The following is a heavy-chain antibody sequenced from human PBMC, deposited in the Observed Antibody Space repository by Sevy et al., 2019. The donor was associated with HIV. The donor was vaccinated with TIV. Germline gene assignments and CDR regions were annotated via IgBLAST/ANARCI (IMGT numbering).Heavy chain of an antibody. J-gene: IGHJ4*02. Sequence: GGSLRLSCTASGFIFGDYGMSWVRQAPGKGLEWIAFFKSKIHGGTTENAASVKGRFTISRDDSKNIVYLQMSNLKTEDTAVYYCTRWSGSQSIFVYWGQGTLVTVSS. CDR3: TRWSGSQSIFVY. D-gene: IGHD1-26*01. V-gene: IGHV3-49*04. CDR2: FKSKIHGGTT. CDR1: GFIFGDYG.